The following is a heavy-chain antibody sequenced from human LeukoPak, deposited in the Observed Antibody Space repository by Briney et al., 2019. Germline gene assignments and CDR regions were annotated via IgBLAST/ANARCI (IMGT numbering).Heavy chain of an antibody. V-gene: IGHV5-51*01. Sequence: GKSLKISCKGSGYSFSSNWIGWVRQMPGKGLEWMGIIYPGDSDTRYSPSFQGQVTIPADKSISTAYLQWSSLKASDTAMYYCARRGSVHPTSWFDPWGQGTLVTVSS. CDR1: GYSFSSNW. CDR3: ARRGSVHPTSWFDP. J-gene: IGHJ5*02. CDR2: IYPGDSDT. D-gene: IGHD3-16*01.